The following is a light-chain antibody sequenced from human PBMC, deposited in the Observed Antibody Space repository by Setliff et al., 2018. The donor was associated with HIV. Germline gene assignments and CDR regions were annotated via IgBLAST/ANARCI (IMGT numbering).Light chain of an antibody. Sequence: LTQSASVSGSPGQSITISCTGTSSDVNGYNYVSLYQQHPGKAPKLMIYEVSNRPSGVSNRFSGSKSGNTASLTISGLQAEDEADYYCSSYTSSSTPYVFGTGTKVTVL. CDR2: EVS. V-gene: IGLV2-14*01. CDR3: SSYTSSSTPYV. CDR1: SSDVNGYNY. J-gene: IGLJ1*01.